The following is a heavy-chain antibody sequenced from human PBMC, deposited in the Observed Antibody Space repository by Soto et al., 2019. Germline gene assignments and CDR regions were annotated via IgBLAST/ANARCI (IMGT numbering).Heavy chain of an antibody. Sequence: QVRLVQSGAEVKKPGASVKVSCKASGYTFTSYGITWVRQAPGQGLEWMGWISAHNGNTDYAQKLQGRVIVTRDTSTSTAYMELRGLRSDATAVYSCARGRYGNYWGQGALVTVSS. V-gene: IGHV1-18*01. J-gene: IGHJ4*02. D-gene: IGHD1-1*01. CDR2: ISAHNGNT. CDR3: ARGRYGNY. CDR1: GYTFTSYG.